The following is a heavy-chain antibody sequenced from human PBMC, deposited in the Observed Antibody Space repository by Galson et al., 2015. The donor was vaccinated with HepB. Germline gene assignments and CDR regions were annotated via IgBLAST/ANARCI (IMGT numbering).Heavy chain of an antibody. Sequence: SVKVSCKASGYTFTSYAMHWVRQAPGQRLEWMGWINAGNGNTKYSQKFQGRVTITRDTSASTAYMELSSLRSEDTAVYYCARERYYYDSSGYSTQIFQHWGQGTLVTVSS. CDR2: INAGNGNT. J-gene: IGHJ1*01. CDR1: GYTFTSYA. D-gene: IGHD3-22*01. CDR3: ARERYYYDSSGYSTQIFQH. V-gene: IGHV1-3*01.